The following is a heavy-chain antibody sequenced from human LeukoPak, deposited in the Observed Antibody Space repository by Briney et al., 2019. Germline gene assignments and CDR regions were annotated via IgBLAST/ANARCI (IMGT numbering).Heavy chain of an antibody. D-gene: IGHD3-22*01. Sequence: GGPLRLSCAASGFTFSSYWMSWVRQAPGKGLEWVANIKQDGSEKYYVDSMKGRITISRDNAKNSLYLQLNGLRAEDTAVYYCARDLRTYYPRHFDSWGQGTLVTVSS. CDR2: IKQDGSEK. V-gene: IGHV3-7*04. J-gene: IGHJ4*02. CDR3: ARDLRTYYPRHFDS. CDR1: GFTFSSYW.